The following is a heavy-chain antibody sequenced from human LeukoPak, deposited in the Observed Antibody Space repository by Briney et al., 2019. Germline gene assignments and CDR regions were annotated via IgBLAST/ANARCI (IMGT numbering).Heavy chain of an antibody. J-gene: IGHJ4*02. V-gene: IGHV1-69*04. Sequence: GASVKVSCKASGGTFSSYAISWVRQAPGQGLEWMGRIIPILGIANYAQKFQGRVTITADKSTSTAYMELSSLRSEDTAVYYCARARGYNWNDVPFDYWGQGTLFTVSS. CDR1: GGTFSSYA. D-gene: IGHD1-1*01. CDR3: ARARGYNWNDVPFDY. CDR2: IIPILGIA.